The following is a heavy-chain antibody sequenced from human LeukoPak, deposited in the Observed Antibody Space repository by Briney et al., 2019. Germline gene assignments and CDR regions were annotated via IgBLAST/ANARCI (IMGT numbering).Heavy chain of an antibody. Sequence: GGSLRLSCAASGFTFSNYDMSWVRQAPGKGLEWVSAISGSGGSTYYADSVKGRFTISRDNSKKTLYLQMNSLRAEDTAVYYCAKDRTMIVVIITFDIWGQGTMVTVSS. CDR1: GFTFSNYD. CDR2: ISGSGGST. CDR3: AKDRTMIVVIITFDI. D-gene: IGHD3-22*01. J-gene: IGHJ3*02. V-gene: IGHV3-23*01.